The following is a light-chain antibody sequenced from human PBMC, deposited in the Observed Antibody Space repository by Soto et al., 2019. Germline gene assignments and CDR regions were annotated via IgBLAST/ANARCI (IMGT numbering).Light chain of an antibody. CDR1: SSDVGGYNY. CDR2: EVS. Sequence: QSSLTQPASVSGFPGQSITIACTGTSSDVGGYNYVSWYQQHPGRAPKLMIYEVSNRPSGFSNRFSGSKSGNTASLTISGLQAEDEADYYCSSYTSSSTLDVSGTGTKVTVL. J-gene: IGLJ1*01. CDR3: SSYTSSSTLDV. V-gene: IGLV2-14*01.